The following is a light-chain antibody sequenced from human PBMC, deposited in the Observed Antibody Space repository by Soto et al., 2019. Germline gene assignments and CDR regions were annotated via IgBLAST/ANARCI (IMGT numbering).Light chain of an antibody. CDR2: GAS. CDR3: QQYNNWPVT. V-gene: IGKV3-15*01. CDR1: QSVSSN. Sequence: EIVMTQSPATLSVSPGERATLSCRASQSVSSNLAWYQQKPGQDPRLLIYGASTRATGIPARFSGSGSGTEFTLTISSLQSEDFAVYYCQQYNNWPVTFGKGAKVEIK. J-gene: IGKJ1*01.